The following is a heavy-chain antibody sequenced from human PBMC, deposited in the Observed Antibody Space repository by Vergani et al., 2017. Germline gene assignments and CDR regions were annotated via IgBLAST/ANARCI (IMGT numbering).Heavy chain of an antibody. J-gene: IGHJ6*03. D-gene: IGHD3-3*01. Sequence: QVQLQESGPGLVKPSETLSLTCTVSGGSISSHYWSWIRQPPGKGLEWIGYIYYSGSTNYNPSLKSRVTISVDTSKNQFSLKLSSVTAADTAVYYCARVTYYDFWSGYYRYYYYYMDVWGKGTTVTVSS. CDR3: ARVTYYDFWSGYYRYYYYYMDV. V-gene: IGHV4-59*11. CDR1: GGSISSHY. CDR2: IYYSGST.